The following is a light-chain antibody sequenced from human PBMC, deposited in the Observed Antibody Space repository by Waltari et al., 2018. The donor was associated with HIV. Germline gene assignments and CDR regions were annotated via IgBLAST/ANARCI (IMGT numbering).Light chain of an antibody. V-gene: IGKV4-1*01. CDR3: QQFSLSPPLT. Sequence: DIVMTQSPDSLSVSLRERATINCKSSQSLLFGSNNKNRLAWYQQRPGQPPKLLISWASTRESGVPDRFSGSGSGTDFTLTINSLQAEDVAVYYCQQFSLSPPLTFGGGTKVEIK. CDR2: WAS. CDR1: QSLLFGSNNKNR. J-gene: IGKJ4*01.